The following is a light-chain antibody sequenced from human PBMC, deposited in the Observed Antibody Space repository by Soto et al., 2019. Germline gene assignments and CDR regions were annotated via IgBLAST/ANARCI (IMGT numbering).Light chain of an antibody. CDR2: SNN. CDR3: AAGDSSLNAHLL. Sequence: QSVLTQPPSASGTPGQRVTISCSGSSSNIGSNPVNWYQQLPGTAPKLLIYSNNQRPSGVPDRFSGSKSGTSASLAISALQSEDEADYYCAAGDSSLNAHLLFGGGTKVTVL. J-gene: IGLJ2*01. V-gene: IGLV1-44*01. CDR1: SSNIGSNP.